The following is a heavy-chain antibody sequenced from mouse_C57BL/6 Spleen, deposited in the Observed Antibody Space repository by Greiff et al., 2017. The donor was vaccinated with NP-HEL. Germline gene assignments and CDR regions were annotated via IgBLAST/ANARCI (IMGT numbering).Heavy chain of an antibody. J-gene: IGHJ2*01. CDR1: GFTFSSYA. CDR3: ARDGIYYDYDGFDY. D-gene: IGHD2-4*01. CDR2: ISDGGSYT. V-gene: IGHV5-4*01. Sequence: EVKLVESGGGLVKPGGSLKLSCAASGFTFSSYAMSWVRQTPEKRLEWVATISDGGSYTYYPDNVKGRFTISRDNAKNNLYLQMSHLKSEDTAMYYCARDGIYYDYDGFDYWGQGTTLTVSS.